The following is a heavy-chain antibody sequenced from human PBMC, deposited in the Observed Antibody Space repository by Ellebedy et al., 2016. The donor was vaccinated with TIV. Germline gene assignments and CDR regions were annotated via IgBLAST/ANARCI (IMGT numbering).Heavy chain of an antibody. CDR2: ITSDTKTI. D-gene: IGHD6-19*01. Sequence: PGGSLRLSFAASGFTFSNYSMNWVRQAPGKGLEWVSYITSDTKTITYAASVKGRFTISRNNAKNLVHLQMNSLRHEDTAVYYCAKSVAGHFDYWGQGTVVTVSS. CDR1: GFTFSNYS. V-gene: IGHV3-48*02. J-gene: IGHJ4*02. CDR3: AKSVAGHFDY.